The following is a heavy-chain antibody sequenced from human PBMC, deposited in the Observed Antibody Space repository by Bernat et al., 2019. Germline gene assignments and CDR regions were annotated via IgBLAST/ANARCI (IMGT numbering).Heavy chain of an antibody. CDR2: ISRDSGSI. Sequence: EVQLLESGGGLVQPGGSLRLSCAASGFTFSTYAMSWVRQAPGKGLEWVSFISRDSGSIYYADSVKGRFTISRDNSRNTLFLQMNSLRGEDTAIYYCARDTTLIIDYWGQGTLVTVSS. V-gene: IGHV3-23*01. CDR3: ARDTTLIIDY. D-gene: IGHD4-17*01. J-gene: IGHJ4*02. CDR1: GFTFSTYA.